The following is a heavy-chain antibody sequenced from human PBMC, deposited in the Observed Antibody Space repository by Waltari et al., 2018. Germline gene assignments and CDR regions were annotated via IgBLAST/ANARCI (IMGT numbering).Heavy chain of an antibody. J-gene: IGHJ4*02. CDR1: GDSIRDGNW. V-gene: IGHV4-4*02. D-gene: IGHD2-15*01. Sequence: QVQLQESGPGLVRPSETLSLTCAVSGDSIRDGNWWSWVRQPPGKGLEWIGEVVHNGVTNYNPSLKSRVTILVDKSKRQVSLKVISVTSADTAVYYCAKNAAYNLDYWGQGTLVTVSS. CDR2: VVHNGVT. CDR3: AKNAAYNLDY.